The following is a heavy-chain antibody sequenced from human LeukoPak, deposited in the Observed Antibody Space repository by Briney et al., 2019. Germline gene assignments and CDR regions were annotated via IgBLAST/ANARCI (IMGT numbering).Heavy chain of an antibody. CDR1: GGSISSYY. J-gene: IGHJ3*02. V-gene: IGHV4-4*07. CDR3: ARGPGSATAEAFDI. Sequence: PSETLSLTCTVSGGSISSYYWTWMRQPAGKGLEWVGRIYSSAITDYNPSLKSRVTISVDTSKTQFSLKLNSVTAADTAVYYCARGPGSATAEAFDIWGQGTLVTVSS. CDR2: IYSSAIT.